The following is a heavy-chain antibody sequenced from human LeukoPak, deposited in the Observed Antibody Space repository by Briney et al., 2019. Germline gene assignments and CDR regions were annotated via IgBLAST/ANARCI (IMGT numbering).Heavy chain of an antibody. CDR2: IYYSGST. CDR3: ARDATEEVYGGFYYFDY. V-gene: IGHV4-39*07. J-gene: IGHJ4*02. D-gene: IGHD4-23*01. Sequence: SETLSLTCTVSGGSISSSSYYWGWIRQPPGKGLEWIGSIYYSGSTYYNPPLKSRVTMSVDTSKNQFSLKLSSVTAADTAVYYCARDATEEVYGGFYYFDYWGQGTLVTVSS. CDR1: GGSISSSSYY.